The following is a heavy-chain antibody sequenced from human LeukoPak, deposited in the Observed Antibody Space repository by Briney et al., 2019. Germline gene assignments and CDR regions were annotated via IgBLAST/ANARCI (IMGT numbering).Heavy chain of an antibody. CDR1: GFSISSYE. CDR2: ISSSGSTI. CDR3: ARDSSGWNY. D-gene: IGHD6-19*01. V-gene: IGHV3-48*03. J-gene: IGHJ4*02. Sequence: PGGSLRLSCAASGFSISSYEMNWVGQAPGKRLEWVSHISSSGSTIWYADSVKGRFTISRDNAKNSLYLQMNSLRAEDTAVYYCARDSSGWNYWGQGTLVTVSS.